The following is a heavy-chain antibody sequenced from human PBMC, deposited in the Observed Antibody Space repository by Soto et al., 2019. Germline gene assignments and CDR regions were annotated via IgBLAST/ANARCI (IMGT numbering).Heavy chain of an antibody. Sequence: TSETLSLTCTVSGGSISSGDYYWSWIRLPPGKGLGWIGYIYYSGSTYYNPSLKSRVTISVDTSKNQFSLKLSSVTAADTAVYYCARGPGRRDGYNYPDYWGQGTLVTVSS. J-gene: IGHJ4*02. V-gene: IGHV4-30-4*01. D-gene: IGHD5-12*01. CDR3: ARGPGRRDGYNYPDY. CDR2: IYYSGST. CDR1: GGSISSGDYY.